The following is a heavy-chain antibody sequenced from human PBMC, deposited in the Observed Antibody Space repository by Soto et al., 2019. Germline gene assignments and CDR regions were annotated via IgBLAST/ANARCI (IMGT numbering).Heavy chain of an antibody. V-gene: IGHV3-21*01. J-gene: IGHJ4*02. Sequence: EVQLVESGGGLVKPGGSLRLSCAASGFTFSSNSMNWVRQAPGKGLEWVSYISTSSSYTYYADSVKGRFTISRDTAKNARYLQRDSLRAEDTAVYYCARAVYSYGYPDWGQGTLVTVSS. CDR2: ISTSSSYT. CDR3: ARAVYSYGYPD. CDR1: GFTFSSNS. D-gene: IGHD5-18*01.